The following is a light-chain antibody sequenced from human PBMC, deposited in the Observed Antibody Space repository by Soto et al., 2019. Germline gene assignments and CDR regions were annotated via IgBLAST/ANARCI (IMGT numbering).Light chain of an antibody. CDR2: DDS. V-gene: IGLV3-21*02. Sequence: SYELTQPPSVSVAPGQTARITCGGNNIGSKTVHWYQQKPGQAPVLVVYDDSDRPSGIPERFSGSKSGNTASLTISGLQAEDEADYYCCSYAHRSPPLYVFGTGTKVTVL. J-gene: IGLJ1*01. CDR3: CSYAHRSPPLYV. CDR1: NIGSKT.